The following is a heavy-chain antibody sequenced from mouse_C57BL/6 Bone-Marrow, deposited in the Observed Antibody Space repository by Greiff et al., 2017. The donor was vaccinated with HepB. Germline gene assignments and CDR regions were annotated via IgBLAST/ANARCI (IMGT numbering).Heavy chain of an antibody. V-gene: IGHV5-12*01. CDR2: ISNGGGST. CDR1: GFTFSDYY. Sequence: EVKLMESGGGLVQPGGSLKLSCAASGFTFSDYYMYWVRQTPEKRLEWVAYISNGGGSTYYPDTVKGRFTISRDNAKNTLYLQMSRLKSEDTAMYYCARLYYSNYGYFDVWGTGTTVTVSS. D-gene: IGHD2-5*01. J-gene: IGHJ1*03. CDR3: ARLYYSNYGYFDV.